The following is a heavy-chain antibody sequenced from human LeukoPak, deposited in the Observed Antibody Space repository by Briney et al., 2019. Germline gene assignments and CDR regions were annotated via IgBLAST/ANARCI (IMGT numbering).Heavy chain of an antibody. J-gene: IGHJ3*02. Sequence: GGSLRLSCAASGFTFSSYSMNWVRQAPGKGLEWVSSISSSSSYIYYADSVKGRFTISRDNAKNSLYLQMNSLKAEDTAVYYCASVLSSGWYIDAFDIWGQGTMVTVSS. D-gene: IGHD6-19*01. V-gene: IGHV3-21*01. CDR3: ASVLSSGWYIDAFDI. CDR1: GFTFSSYS. CDR2: ISSSSSYI.